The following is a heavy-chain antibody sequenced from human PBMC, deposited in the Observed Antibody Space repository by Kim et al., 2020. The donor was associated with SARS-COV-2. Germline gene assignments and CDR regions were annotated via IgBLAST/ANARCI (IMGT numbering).Heavy chain of an antibody. Sequence: GGSLRLSCAASGFTFSSYWMHWVRQAPGKGLMWVSRISSDGTKIHYGDSVKGRFTVSRDNARNTLYLQMNSLTGDDTGVYYCARDQTQLGPTTFDNWGQGTLVTVSS. CDR1: GFTFSSYW. V-gene: IGHV3-74*01. J-gene: IGHJ4*02. CDR2: ISSDGTKI. D-gene: IGHD1-1*01. CDR3: ARDQTQLGPTTFDN.